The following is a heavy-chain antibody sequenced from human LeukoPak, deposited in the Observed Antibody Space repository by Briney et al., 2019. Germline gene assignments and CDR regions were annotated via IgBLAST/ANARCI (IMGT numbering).Heavy chain of an antibody. J-gene: IGHJ5*02. V-gene: IGHV3-23*01. CDR2: ISGSGGST. CDR1: GFTFSSYA. CDR3: AKEHDYSNYVGWFDP. D-gene: IGHD4-11*01. Sequence: PGGSLRLSCAAFGFTFSSYAMSWVRQAPGKGLEWVSAISGSGGSTYYADSVKGRFTISRDNSKNTLYLQMNSLRAEDTAIYYCAKEHDYSNYVGWFDPWGQGTLVTVSS.